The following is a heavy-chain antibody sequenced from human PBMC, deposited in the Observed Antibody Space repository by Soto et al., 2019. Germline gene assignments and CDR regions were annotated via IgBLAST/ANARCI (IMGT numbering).Heavy chain of an antibody. CDR2: ISSNGGST. CDR1: GFTFSSYA. Sequence: GGSLRLSCSASGFTFSSYAMHWVRQAPGKGLEYVSAISSNGGSTYYADSVKGRFTISRDNSKNTLYLQMSSLRAEDTAVYYCVKDGIAARPETKKYYYYGMDVWGQGTTVTVSS. D-gene: IGHD6-6*01. J-gene: IGHJ6*02. CDR3: VKDGIAARPETKKYYYYGMDV. V-gene: IGHV3-64D*08.